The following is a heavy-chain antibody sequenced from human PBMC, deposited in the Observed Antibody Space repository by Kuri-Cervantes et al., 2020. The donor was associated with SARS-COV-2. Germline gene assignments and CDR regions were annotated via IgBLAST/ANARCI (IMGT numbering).Heavy chain of an antibody. Sequence: GESLKISCAVFGFTFDDYGMSWVRQAPGKGLEWVSGINWNGGTTGYADSVEGRCTISRDNAKSALFLQVNSLRAEDTAFYHCARHWRATIAEPFDAWGQGTLVPVSS. J-gene: IGHJ5*02. D-gene: IGHD4/OR15-4a*01. CDR2: INWNGGTT. CDR1: GFTFDDYG. V-gene: IGHV3-20*01. CDR3: ARHWRATIAEPFDA.